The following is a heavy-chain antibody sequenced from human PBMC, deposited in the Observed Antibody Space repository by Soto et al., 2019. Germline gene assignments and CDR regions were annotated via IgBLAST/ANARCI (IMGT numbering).Heavy chain of an antibody. CDR2: IYLSGST. Sequence: SETLSLTCAVSGGSISSGGYSWSWIRQPLVKGLDWIVYIYLSGSTYYNPSLNSRVSISVDRSKNQFSLKLSSVTAADTAVYYCARLAEMATVIDYWGQGTLVTVSS. D-gene: IGHD4-4*01. V-gene: IGHV4-30-2*01. CDR1: GGSISSGGYS. J-gene: IGHJ4*02. CDR3: ARLAEMATVIDY.